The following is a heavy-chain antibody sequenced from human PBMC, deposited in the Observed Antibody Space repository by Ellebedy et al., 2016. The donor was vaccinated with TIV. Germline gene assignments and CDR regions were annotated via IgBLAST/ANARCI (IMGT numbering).Heavy chain of an antibody. J-gene: IGHJ4*01. CDR3: STLSDTGY. D-gene: IGHD2-21*02. V-gene: IGHV3-74*01. CDR1: GFTFSRHW. CDR2: INGDGGFT. Sequence: GESLKISCAASGFTFSRHWMHWIRQAPGKGLVWLSRINGDGGFTSHADFVKGRFTISRDNAKNTLYLQMKSLKAEDTAMYYCSTLSDTGYWGHGTLVTVSS.